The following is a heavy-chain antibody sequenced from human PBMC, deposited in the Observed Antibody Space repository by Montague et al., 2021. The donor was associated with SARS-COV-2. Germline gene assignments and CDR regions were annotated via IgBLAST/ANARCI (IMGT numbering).Heavy chain of an antibody. D-gene: IGHD1-1*01. V-gene: IGHV4-59*01. CDR3: ARAQNTCFIANCVNYFDF. CDR2: IYYSGST. Sequence: SETLSLTCTVSGGSISSNYWNWIRQPPGRGLEWIGYIYYSGSTNYNPSLESRVTMSLDRPTNRFSLRLNSVTAADTAMYYCARAQNTCFIANCVNYFDFWGLGAQVTVSS. CDR1: GGSISSNY. J-gene: IGHJ4*02.